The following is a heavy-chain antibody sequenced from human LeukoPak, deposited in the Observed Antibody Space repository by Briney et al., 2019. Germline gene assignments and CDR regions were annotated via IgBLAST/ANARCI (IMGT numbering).Heavy chain of an antibody. CDR3: ARETPKYYDFWSGYPPYNWFDP. V-gene: IGHV3-30*06. Sequence: GGSLRLSCAASGFTFSSYGMHWVRQAPGKGLEWVAVISYDGSNKYYADSVKGRFTISRDNSKNTLYLQMNSLRAEDTAVYYCARETPKYYDFWSGYPPYNWFDPWGQGTLVTVSS. D-gene: IGHD3-3*01. CDR2: ISYDGSNK. J-gene: IGHJ5*02. CDR1: GFTFSSYG.